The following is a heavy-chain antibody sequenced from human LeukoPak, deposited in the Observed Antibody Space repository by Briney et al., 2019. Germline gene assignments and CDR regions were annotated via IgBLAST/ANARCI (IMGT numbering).Heavy chain of an antibody. Sequence: GGSLRLSCAASGFTFSSYAMSWVRQAPGKGLEWVSTISISVGSTHYVDSVKGRFTISRDNSKNTLYLQMNSLRAEDTAVYYCAREDSYTYYYDSGGYLSFDYWGQGTLVTVSS. CDR3: AREDSYTYYYDSGGYLSFDY. J-gene: IGHJ4*02. D-gene: IGHD3-22*01. V-gene: IGHV3-23*01. CDR2: ISISVGST. CDR1: GFTFSSYA.